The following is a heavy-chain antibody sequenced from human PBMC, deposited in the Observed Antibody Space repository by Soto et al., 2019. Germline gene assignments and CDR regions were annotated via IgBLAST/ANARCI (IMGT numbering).Heavy chain of an antibody. D-gene: IGHD6-25*01. V-gene: IGHV3-21*01. CDR1: GFTFSMYS. CDR2: IGISSSYI. J-gene: IGHJ4*02. Sequence: GGSPRLSCAVSGFTFSMYSMNLVRQSPGKGLEWVSSIGISSSYIYYADSVKGRFTISRDNAKNSLYLEMNSLRAEDTAVYYCSRGPPQRTGLQNVWGQGTRVTVS. CDR3: SRGPPQRTGLQNV.